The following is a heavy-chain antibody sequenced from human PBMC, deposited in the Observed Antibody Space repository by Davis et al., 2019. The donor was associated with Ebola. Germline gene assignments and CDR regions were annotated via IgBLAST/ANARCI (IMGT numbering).Heavy chain of an antibody. J-gene: IGHJ4*02. D-gene: IGHD4-17*01. V-gene: IGHV1-69*13. CDR2: IIPIFGTA. CDR1: GDTFSNYA. CDR3: ARDYGDYGFDY. Sequence: AASVKVSCKASGDTFSNYAISWVRQAPGQGLEWMGGIIPIFGTANYAQKFQGRVTITADESTSTAYMELSSLRSEDTAVYYCARDYGDYGFDYWGQGTLVTVSS.